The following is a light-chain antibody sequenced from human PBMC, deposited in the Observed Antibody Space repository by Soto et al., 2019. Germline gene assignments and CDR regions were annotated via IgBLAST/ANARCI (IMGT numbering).Light chain of an antibody. CDR2: GAS. V-gene: IGKV3-15*01. CDR1: QSVTTN. CDR3: AGSTFWRIT. Sequence: EVGMTPSLATLSVSPGERATLSCRASQSVTTNVAWYQQKSGQAPRLLIYGASTRATGIPARFSGSGSGTEFTLTSWFLQSEDCVRDRSAGSTFWRIT. J-gene: IGKJ5*01.